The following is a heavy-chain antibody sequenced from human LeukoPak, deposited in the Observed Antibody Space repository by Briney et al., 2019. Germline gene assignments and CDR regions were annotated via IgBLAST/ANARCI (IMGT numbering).Heavy chain of an antibody. CDR1: GGSLSGTFRSYV. Sequence: PSETLSLTCVVSGGSLSGTFRSYVWTWIRQPPGKGLEWIGESNRRVNTNYNPSLKSRVTMSVDTSKNDLSLELTSLTAADTAVYYCARSYYGSGSYYNWFDPWGQGTLVTVSS. J-gene: IGHJ5*02. D-gene: IGHD3-10*01. CDR2: SNRRVNT. CDR3: ARSYYGSGSYYNWFDP. V-gene: IGHV4-34*01.